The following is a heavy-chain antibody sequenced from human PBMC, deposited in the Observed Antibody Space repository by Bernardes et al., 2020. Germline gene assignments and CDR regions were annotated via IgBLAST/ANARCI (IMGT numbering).Heavy chain of an antibody. CDR2: ISADNGNT. CDR3: ARGRNWNYAFDY. Sequence: ASMKVSCKASGYTFSSYGFIWVRQAPGQGLESMGWISADNGNTNYAQNFQGRVTMTTDTSTRTAYMELWSLTSDDTAVYYCARGRNWNYAFDYWGQGSLVTVSS. V-gene: IGHV1-18*01. J-gene: IGHJ4*02. CDR1: GYTFSSYG. D-gene: IGHD1-7*01.